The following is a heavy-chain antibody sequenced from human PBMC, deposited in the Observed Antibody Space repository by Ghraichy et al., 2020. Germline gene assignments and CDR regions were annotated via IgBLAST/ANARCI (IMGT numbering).Heavy chain of an antibody. CDR1: GGSFSGYY. CDR3: ARAARSSSWQTNWYFDL. D-gene: IGHD6-13*01. J-gene: IGHJ2*01. CDR2: INHSGST. V-gene: IGHV4-34*01. Sequence: SETLSLTCAVYGGSFSGYYWSWIRQPPGKGLEWIGEINHSGSTNYNPSLKSRVTISVDTSKNQFSLKLSSVTAADTAVYYCARAARSSSWQTNWYFDLWGRGTLVTVSS.